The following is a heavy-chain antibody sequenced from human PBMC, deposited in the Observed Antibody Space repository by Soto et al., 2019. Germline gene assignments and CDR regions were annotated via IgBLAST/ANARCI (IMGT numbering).Heavy chain of an antibody. CDR2: ISGSGGST. D-gene: IGHD2-15*01. J-gene: IGHJ5*02. V-gene: IGHV3-23*01. Sequence: GSLRLSCAASGFTFSSYAMSWVRQAPGKGLEWVSAISGSGGSTYYADSVKGRFTTSRYNSKNTLYLQMNSLRAEDTAVYYCARSCSRGTHEDWFDPWGQGTLVTVSS. CDR3: ARSCSRGTHEDWFDP. CDR1: GFTFSSYA.